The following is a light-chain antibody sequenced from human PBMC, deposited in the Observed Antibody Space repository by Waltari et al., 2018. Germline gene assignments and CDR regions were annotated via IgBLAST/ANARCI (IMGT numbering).Light chain of an antibody. CDR2: KSF. Sequence: DIQMTQSPSTLPAAVGDRVTITCRASQSVSVWLAWYQQKPGKAPNLLIYKSFILESGVPSRFSGSGSGTEFTLTISSLQPDDFASYYCHQYHSYPYTFGQGTKLEI. V-gene: IGKV1-5*03. CDR1: QSVSVW. CDR3: HQYHSYPYT. J-gene: IGKJ2*01.